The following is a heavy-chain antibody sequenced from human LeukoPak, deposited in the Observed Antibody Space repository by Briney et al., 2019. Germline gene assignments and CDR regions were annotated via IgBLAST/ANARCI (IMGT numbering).Heavy chain of an antibody. J-gene: IGHJ4*02. D-gene: IGHD3-9*01. Sequence: GGSLRLSCAASGFTVGSYAMSWVRQAPGKGLEWVSAISTSGGSTYYADSVRGRFTISRDISKNTLYLQMSSLRVEDTAVYYCAKDERGEYYDILTGYYPQTFDYWGQGTLVTVPS. CDR1: GFTVGSYA. CDR2: ISTSGGST. V-gene: IGHV3-23*01. CDR3: AKDERGEYYDILTGYYPQTFDY.